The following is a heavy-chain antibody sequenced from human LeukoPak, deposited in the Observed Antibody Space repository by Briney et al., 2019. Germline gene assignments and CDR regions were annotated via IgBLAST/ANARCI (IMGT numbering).Heavy chain of an antibody. CDR1: GFTFSSYG. Sequence: PGGSLRLSCAASGFTFSSYGMHWVRQAPGKGLEWVAVISYDGSNKYYADSVKGRFTISRDNSKNTLYLQMNSLRAEDTAVYYCAKDNYDISAYRRGLDYWGQGTLVTVSS. CDR2: ISYDGSNK. D-gene: IGHD3-9*01. V-gene: IGHV3-30*18. J-gene: IGHJ4*02. CDR3: AKDNYDISAYRRGLDY.